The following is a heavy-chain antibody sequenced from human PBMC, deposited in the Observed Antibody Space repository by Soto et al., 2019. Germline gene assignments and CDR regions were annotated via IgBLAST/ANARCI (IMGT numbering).Heavy chain of an antibody. V-gene: IGHV3-30-3*01. D-gene: IGHD5-18*01. Sequence: QVQLVESGGGVVQPGRSLRLSCAASGFTFSSYAMHWVRQAPGKGLEWVAVISYEGSNKYYADSVKGRFTISRDNYKNSLYMQMNSLRAEDTAVYYCARDHLWGTAMVLWYFDLWGRGTLVTVSS. CDR3: ARDHLWGTAMVLWYFDL. CDR2: ISYEGSNK. J-gene: IGHJ2*01. CDR1: GFTFSSYA.